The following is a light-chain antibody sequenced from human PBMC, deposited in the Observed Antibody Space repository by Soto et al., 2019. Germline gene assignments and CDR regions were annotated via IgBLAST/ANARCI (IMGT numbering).Light chain of an antibody. J-gene: IGKJ1*01. Sequence: DIQMTQSPSTLSGSVGDRVTITCRASQTISSWLAWYQQKPGKAPKLLIYKASTLKSGVPSRFSASGSCTEFTLTIISLQPDDFATYYCQHYNSYSEAFGQGTKVELK. CDR2: KAS. CDR1: QTISSW. V-gene: IGKV1-5*03. CDR3: QHYNSYSEA.